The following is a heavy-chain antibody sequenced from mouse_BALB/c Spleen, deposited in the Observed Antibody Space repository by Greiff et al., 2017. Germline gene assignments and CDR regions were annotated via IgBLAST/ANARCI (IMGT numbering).Heavy chain of an antibody. CDR1: GYTFTDYY. J-gene: IGHJ4*01. CDR3: ARSYGKGAMDY. Sequence: QVQLKESGPELVKPGASVKISCKASGYTFTDYYINWVKQKPGQGLEWIGWIYPGSGNTKYNEKFKGKATLTVDTSSSTAYMQLSSLTSEDTAVYFCARSYGKGAMDYWGQGTSVTVSS. V-gene: IGHV1-84*02. CDR2: IYPGSGNT. D-gene: IGHD2-10*02.